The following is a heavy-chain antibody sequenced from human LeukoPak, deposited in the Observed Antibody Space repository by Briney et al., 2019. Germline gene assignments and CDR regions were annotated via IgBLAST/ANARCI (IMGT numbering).Heavy chain of an antibody. CDR3: AKDYSSSWYARFDY. D-gene: IGHD6-13*01. J-gene: IGHJ4*02. CDR1: GFTFSSYG. Sequence: PGGSLRLSCAASGFTFSSYGMHWVRQAPGKGLEWVAFIRYDGSNKYYADSVKGRFTISRDNSKNTLYLQMNSLRTEDTAFYYCAKDYSSSWYARFDYWGQGTLVAVSS. V-gene: IGHV3-30*02. CDR2: IRYDGSNK.